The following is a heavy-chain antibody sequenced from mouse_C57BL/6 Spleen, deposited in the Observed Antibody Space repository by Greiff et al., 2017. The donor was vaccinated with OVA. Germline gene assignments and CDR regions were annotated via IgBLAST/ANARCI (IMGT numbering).Heavy chain of an antibody. Sequence: QVQLQQPGAELVKPGASVKLSCKASGYTFTSYWMQWVKQRPGQGLEWIGEIDPSDSYTNYNQKFKGKATLTVDKSSSTAYMQLSSLTSNDSAVYYCARWSAQATLGYWGQGTTLTVSA. D-gene: IGHD3-2*02. V-gene: IGHV1-50*01. CDR1: GYTFTSYW. CDR3: ARWSAQATLGY. J-gene: IGHJ2*01. CDR2: IDPSDSYT.